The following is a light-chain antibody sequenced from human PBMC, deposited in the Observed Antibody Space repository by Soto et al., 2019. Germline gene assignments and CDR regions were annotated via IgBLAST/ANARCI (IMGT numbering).Light chain of an antibody. J-gene: IGKJ5*01. CDR1: ESVSSN. Sequence: EIVLTQSPATLSVSPGDRATLSCRASESVSSNVAWYQQKPGQTPRLLIYGASTRATGIPDRFSGSGSGTEFTLTISSLQSEDFAVYYCQQFNYWPPITFGQGTRLEIK. CDR3: QQFNYWPPIT. V-gene: IGKV3D-15*01. CDR2: GAS.